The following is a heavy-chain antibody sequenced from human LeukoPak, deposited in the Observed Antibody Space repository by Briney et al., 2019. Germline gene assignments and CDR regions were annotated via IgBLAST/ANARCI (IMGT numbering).Heavy chain of an antibody. CDR3: AGSVTGY. CDR2: IRYDGSNK. V-gene: IGHV3-30*02. CDR1: GFTFSSYG. J-gene: IGHJ4*02. Sequence: GGSLRLSCAASGFTFSSYGMHWVSQAPGKGLEWVAFIRYDGSNKYYAGSVKGSFTISRYNSKNRLYLQMTSLRAEDTAVYYCAGSVTGYWGQGTLVTVSS.